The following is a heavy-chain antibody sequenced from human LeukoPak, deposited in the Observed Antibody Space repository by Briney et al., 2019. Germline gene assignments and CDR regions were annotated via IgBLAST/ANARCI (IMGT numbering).Heavy chain of an antibody. CDR3: TRDYRGTFDY. CDR1: GFTFSSYW. Sequence: GGSLRLSCAASGFTFSSYWMHWVRQAPGKGLEWVANIKQDGSEKNYVDSVKGRFTISRDNAKNSLYLQMNSLRAEDTTVYYCTRDYRGTFDYWGQGTLVTVSS. J-gene: IGHJ4*02. CDR2: IKQDGSEK. V-gene: IGHV3-7*03. D-gene: IGHD1-26*01.